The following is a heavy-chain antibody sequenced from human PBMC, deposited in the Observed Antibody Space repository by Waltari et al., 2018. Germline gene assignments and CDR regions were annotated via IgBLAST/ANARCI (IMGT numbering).Heavy chain of an antibody. CDR2: INVDGSSI. V-gene: IGHV3-74*01. CDR1: GFTFGDYW. CDR3: ARKGGRGYTYGPFYYDS. D-gene: IGHD5-18*01. Sequence: EVQLVEAGGDIVQPGGSMRLSCVASGFTFGDYWMHWVRQVPGKGLVWVSRINVDGSSISYSDSVKGRFTISRDNTKNTVFLQLNSLRAEDTGVYYCARKGGRGYTYGPFYYDSWGQGTLVTVSS. J-gene: IGHJ4*02.